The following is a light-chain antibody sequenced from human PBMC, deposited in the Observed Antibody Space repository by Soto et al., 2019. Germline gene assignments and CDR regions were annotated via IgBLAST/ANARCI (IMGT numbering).Light chain of an antibody. V-gene: IGKV3-11*01. CDR3: QQRSNWPYT. CDR2: DAS. CDR1: QSVNYY. Sequence: EIVLTQSPATLSLSPGERATLSCRASQSVNYYLAWYQQKPGQAPRLLIYDASKRATGIPARFSGSGSGTDFTLTISSLEPEDFEVYYCQQRSNWPYTFGQGTKLEIK. J-gene: IGKJ2*01.